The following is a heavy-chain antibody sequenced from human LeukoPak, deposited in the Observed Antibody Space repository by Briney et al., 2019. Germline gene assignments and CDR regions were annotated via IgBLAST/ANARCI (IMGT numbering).Heavy chain of an antibody. CDR1: GFTFSSYD. Sequence: GGSLRLSCAASGFTFSSYDMHWVRQAPGKGLEWVAVIWYDGSNKYYADSVKGRFTISRDNSKNTLYLQMNSLRAEDTAVYYCARDAAGPPGGYWGQGTLVTVSS. J-gene: IGHJ4*02. V-gene: IGHV3-33*01. D-gene: IGHD6-13*01. CDR2: IWYDGSNK. CDR3: ARDAAGPPGGY.